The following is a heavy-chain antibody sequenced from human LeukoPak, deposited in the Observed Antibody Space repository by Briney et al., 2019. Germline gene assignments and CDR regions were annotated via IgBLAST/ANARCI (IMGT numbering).Heavy chain of an antibody. Sequence: KTSETLSLTCTVSGGSISSGSYYWSWIRQPAGKGLEWIGRIYTSGSTNYNPSLKSRVTISVDTSKNQFSLKLSSVTAADTAVYSCARESRGLWFGDRYYYYMDVWGKGTTVTISS. CDR1: GGSISSGSYY. CDR3: ARESRGLWFGDRYYYYMDV. CDR2: IYTSGST. J-gene: IGHJ6*03. D-gene: IGHD3-10*01. V-gene: IGHV4-61*02.